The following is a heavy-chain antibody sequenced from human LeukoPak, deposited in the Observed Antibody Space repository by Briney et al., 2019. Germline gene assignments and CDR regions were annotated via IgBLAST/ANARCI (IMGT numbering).Heavy chain of an antibody. CDR1: GFPFSNYW. D-gene: IGHD2-2*01. CDR2: IKQDGSEK. V-gene: IGHV3-7*01. CDR3: ASTATCSF. Sequence: GASLRLSFAASGFPFSNYWMTWVRPAPGKGLEWVANIKQDGSEKNYVDSVKGRFTISRDNAQNSLYLQMNSLRAKDTAVYYCASTATCSFWGQGTMVTVSS. J-gene: IGHJ3*01.